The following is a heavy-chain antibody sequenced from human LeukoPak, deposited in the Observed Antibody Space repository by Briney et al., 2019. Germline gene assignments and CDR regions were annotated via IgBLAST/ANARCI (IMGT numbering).Heavy chain of an antibody. V-gene: IGHV1-18*01. J-gene: IGHJ5*02. D-gene: IGHD3-10*01. CDR3: ARVMGATMVRGVILSANWFDP. CDR1: GYTFTSYG. CDR2: ISAYNGNT. Sequence: ASVKVSCKASGYTFTSYGISWVRQAPGQGLEWMGWISAYNGNTNYAQKLQGRVTMTTDTSTSTAYMELRSLRSDDTAVYYCARVMGATMVRGVILSANWFDPWGQGTLVTVSS.